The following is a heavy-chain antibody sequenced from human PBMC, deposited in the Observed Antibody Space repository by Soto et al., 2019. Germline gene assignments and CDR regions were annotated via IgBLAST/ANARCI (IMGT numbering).Heavy chain of an antibody. V-gene: IGHV3-53*01. J-gene: IGHJ6*02. CDR1: GFTVSSNY. CDR3: ARWGLPESSGTNSYYYYNGMDV. CDR2: IYSGDIT. Sequence: GGSLRLSCAASGFTVSSNYMSWVRQAPGKGLEWVSVIYSGDITYYADSVKGRFTISRDNSKNTLYLQMNSLRAEDTSVYYCARWGLPESSGTNSYYYYNGMDVWGQGTTVTVSS. D-gene: IGHD3-22*01.